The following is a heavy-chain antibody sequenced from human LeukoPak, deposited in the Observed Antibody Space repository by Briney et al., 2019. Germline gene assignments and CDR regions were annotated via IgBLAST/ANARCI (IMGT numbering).Heavy chain of an antibody. CDR2: ISYDGSNK. J-gene: IGHJ4*02. Sequence: GGSLRLSCAASGFTFSNYGMRWVRQAPGKGLEWVAVISYDGSNKYYADSVKGRFTISRDNSKNTLYLQMNSLRAEDTAVFFCARGDRAASGYDYWGQGTLVTVSS. CDR1: GFTFSNYG. CDR3: ARGDRAASGYDY. V-gene: IGHV3-30*03. D-gene: IGHD3-22*01.